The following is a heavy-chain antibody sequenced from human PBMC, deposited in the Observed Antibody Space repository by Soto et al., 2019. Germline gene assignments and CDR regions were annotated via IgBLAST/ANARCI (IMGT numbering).Heavy chain of an antibody. Sequence: PGGSLRLSCAASGFTFSSYGMHWVRQAPGKGLEWVAVISYDGSNKYYADSVKGRFTISRDNSKNTLYLQMNSLRAEDTAVYYCAKARDGYKLYYYYGMDVWGQGTTVTVSS. CDR1: GFTFSSYG. J-gene: IGHJ6*02. D-gene: IGHD5-12*01. V-gene: IGHV3-30*18. CDR2: ISYDGSNK. CDR3: AKARDGYKLYYYYGMDV.